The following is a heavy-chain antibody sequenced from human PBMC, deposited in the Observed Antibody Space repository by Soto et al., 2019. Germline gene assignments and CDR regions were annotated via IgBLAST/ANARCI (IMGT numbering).Heavy chain of an antibody. D-gene: IGHD1-26*01. V-gene: IGHV4-4*02. Sequence: SETLSLTCTVSGGSISNNWWSWVRQPPGKGLEWIGEIFHSGSTHYSPSLKSRVTISVDKSKNHFSLNLTSVTAADTAVYYCARVYSGSYSDSWGQGTLVTVSS. CDR1: GGSISNNW. J-gene: IGHJ4*02. CDR3: ARVYSGSYSDS. CDR2: IFHSGST.